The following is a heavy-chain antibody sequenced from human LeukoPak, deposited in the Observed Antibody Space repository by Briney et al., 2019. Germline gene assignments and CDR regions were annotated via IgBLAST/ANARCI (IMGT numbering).Heavy chain of an antibody. Sequence: ASVKVSCKVSGYTLTELSMHWVRQAPGKGLEWMGGFDPEDGDTIYAQKFQGRVTMTEDTSTDTAYMELSSLRSEDTAVYYCAVTTGPVDAFDIWGQGTMVTVSS. J-gene: IGHJ3*02. V-gene: IGHV1-24*01. D-gene: IGHD4-17*01. CDR2: FDPEDGDT. CDR3: AVTTGPVDAFDI. CDR1: GYTLTELS.